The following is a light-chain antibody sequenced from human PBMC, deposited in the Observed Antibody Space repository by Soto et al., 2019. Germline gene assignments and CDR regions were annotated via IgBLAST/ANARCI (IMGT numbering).Light chain of an antibody. Sequence: EIVLTQSPGTLSLSPGDRATLSCRASQSVSSGYLAWYQQKPGQAPRLLMYLASNRAAGIPDRFSGSGSGTDFTLTISRLEPEYFAVYYCQQYGSSPWTFGQGTKVEIK. J-gene: IGKJ1*01. CDR3: QQYGSSPWT. CDR1: QSVSSGY. CDR2: LAS. V-gene: IGKV3-20*01.